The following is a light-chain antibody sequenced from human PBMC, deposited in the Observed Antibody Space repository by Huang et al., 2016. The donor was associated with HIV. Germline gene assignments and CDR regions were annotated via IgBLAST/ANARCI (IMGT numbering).Light chain of an antibody. CDR3: QQYYSIPRT. Sequence: DIQMTQSPSSLSASEGDRVTITCRASHGIRNSLAWYQQKPGKAPKPLVDVASRLENGVPARFSGSGSGTDYTLTINNLQPEDFATYYCQQYYSIPRTFGQGTKVEIK. J-gene: IGKJ1*01. V-gene: IGKV1-NL1*01. CDR1: HGIRNS. CDR2: VAS.